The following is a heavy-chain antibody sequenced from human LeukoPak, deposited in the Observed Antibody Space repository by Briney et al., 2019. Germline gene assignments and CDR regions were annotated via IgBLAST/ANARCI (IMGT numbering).Heavy chain of an antibody. CDR1: GFTFSSYA. CDR2: ISGSGGST. CDR3: VNPVTFGGVIAPFDY. D-gene: IGHD3-16*02. V-gene: IGHV3-23*01. J-gene: IGHJ4*02. Sequence: PGGSLRLSCAASGFTFSSYAMSWVRQAPGKGLEWVSAISGSGGSTYYADSVKGRFTISRDNSKNTLYLQMNSLRAGDTAVYYCVNPVTFGGVIAPFDYWGQGTLVTVSS.